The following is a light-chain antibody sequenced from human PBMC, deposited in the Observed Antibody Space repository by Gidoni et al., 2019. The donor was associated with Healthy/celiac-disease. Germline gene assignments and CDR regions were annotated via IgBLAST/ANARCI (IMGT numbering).Light chain of an antibody. CDR3: QQLNSYPLT. V-gene: IGKV1-9*01. Sequence: DIQLTQSPSFLSASVGDRVTITCWASQGISSYLAWYQQKPGKAPKLLIYAASTLPSGVPARFSGSGSGTEFTLTISSLQSEDFATYSCQQLNSYPLTFGGGTKVEIK. CDR2: AAS. J-gene: IGKJ4*01. CDR1: QGISSY.